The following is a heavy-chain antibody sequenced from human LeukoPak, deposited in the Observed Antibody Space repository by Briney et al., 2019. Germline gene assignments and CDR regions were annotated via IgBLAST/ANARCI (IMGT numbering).Heavy chain of an antibody. CDR1: GCTFDGGA. Sequence: GGSLRLSCAASGCTFDGGAMHWGRHAPGKGLGWVWGGCWNSGSIGYADSVEGRFTISRDNAKNSLYLQMNSLRVEDAAVYYCARGPPYGSRSDYFDYWGQGTLVTVSS. V-gene: IGHV3-9*01. D-gene: IGHD3-10*01. CDR2: GCWNSGSI. CDR3: ARGPPYGSRSDYFDY. J-gene: IGHJ4*02.